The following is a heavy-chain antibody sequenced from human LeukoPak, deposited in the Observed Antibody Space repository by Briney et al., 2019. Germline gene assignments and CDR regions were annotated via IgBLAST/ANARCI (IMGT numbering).Heavy chain of an antibody. Sequence: ASVKVSCKTSGYTFTSYAISWVRQAPGQGLEWMEWISGHTGKTSFAQKFRGRVTLTTHTSTSTAYMELRSLRSDDTAVYYCARSYDIFHNYMDVWGKGTTVTVSS. J-gene: IGHJ6*03. CDR2: ISGHTGKT. CDR1: GYTFTSYA. D-gene: IGHD3-9*01. V-gene: IGHV1-18*01. CDR3: ARSYDIFHNYMDV.